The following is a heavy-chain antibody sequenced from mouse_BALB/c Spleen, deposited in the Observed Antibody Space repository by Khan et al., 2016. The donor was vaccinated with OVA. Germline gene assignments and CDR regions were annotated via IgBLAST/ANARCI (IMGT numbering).Heavy chain of an antibody. D-gene: IGHD2-4*01. CDR2: ISTYYENV. Sequence: VQPVESGPELVRPGVSVKISCKGSSNTFSDSGLHWVKQSHAESLEWIGVISTYYENVSYNQKFKGKATMTVDKSSSTAYLELARLTSEDSAVYYCVRDGITGFAHWGQGTLVTVSA. CDR3: VRDGITGFAH. J-gene: IGHJ3*01. CDR1: SNTFSDSG. V-gene: IGHV1S137*01.